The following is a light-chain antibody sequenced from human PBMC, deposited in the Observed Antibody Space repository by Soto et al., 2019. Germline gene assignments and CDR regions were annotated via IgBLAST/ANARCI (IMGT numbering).Light chain of an antibody. CDR1: QTISNY. V-gene: IGKV1-39*01. J-gene: IGKJ1*01. CDR3: QQSCSTPRT. Sequence: DIKMSQPPASLPASVGARFIITCRASQTISNYVNWYQQKPGKAPQLLIYGTSSLHCGVPSRFSGSGSGTEFTLTISSLQPEDFATYSCQQSCSTPRTFGQGTKVDIK. CDR2: GTS.